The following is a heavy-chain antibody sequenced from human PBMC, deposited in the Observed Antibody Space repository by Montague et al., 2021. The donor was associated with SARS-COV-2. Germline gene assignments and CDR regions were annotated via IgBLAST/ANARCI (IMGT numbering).Heavy chain of an antibody. V-gene: IGHV3-23*03. J-gene: IGHJ4*02. CDR2: IASGGRST. D-gene: IGHD6-19*01. Sequence: SLRLSCAASGFTFTNYAMNWFRQAPVKGLEWVSVIASGGRSTFYADSVQGRFTISRDNSKDTLYLQMYSLRPEDTAIYYCAKDPVPVAGRYFDYWGQGTLVTVSS. CDR3: AKDPVPVAGRYFDY. CDR1: GFTFTNYA.